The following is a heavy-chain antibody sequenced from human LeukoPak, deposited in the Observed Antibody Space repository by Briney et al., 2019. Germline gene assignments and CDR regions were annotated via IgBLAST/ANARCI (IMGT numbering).Heavy chain of an antibody. CDR1: GGSISSSSYY. J-gene: IGHJ4*02. V-gene: IGHV4-39*01. CDR2: IYYSGST. D-gene: IGHD3-3*01. CDR3: ASRPGPEWLSQLFNY. Sequence: SETLSLTCTVSGGSISSSSYYWGWIRQPPGKGLEWIGSIYYSGSTYYNPSLKSRVTISVDTSKNQFSLKLSSVTAADTAVYYCASRPGPEWLSQLFNYWGQGTLVTVSS.